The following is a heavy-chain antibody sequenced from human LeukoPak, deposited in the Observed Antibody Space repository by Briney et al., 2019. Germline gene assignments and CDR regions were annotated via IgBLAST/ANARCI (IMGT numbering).Heavy chain of an antibody. V-gene: IGHV4-34*01. J-gene: IGHJ3*02. CDR2: INHSGST. D-gene: IGHD3-22*01. CDR1: GGSFSGYY. Sequence: SETLSLTCAVYGGSFSGYYWSWIRQPPGKGLEWIGEINHSGSTNYNPSLKSRVTISVDTSKNQFSLKLSSVTAADTAVYYCEVVNLSHDAFDIWGQGTMVTVSS. CDR3: EVVNLSHDAFDI.